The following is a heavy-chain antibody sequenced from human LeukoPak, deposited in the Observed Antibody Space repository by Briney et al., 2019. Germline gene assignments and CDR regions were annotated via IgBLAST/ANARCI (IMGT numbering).Heavy chain of an antibody. CDR1: GFSFSSYG. D-gene: IGHD3-22*01. V-gene: IGHV3-33*01. Sequence: PGKSLRLSCAASGFSFSSYGMHWVRQGPGKGLEWVAVIWYDGSDKYYADSVKGRFTISRDNSKNTLYLQMNSLRAEDTAVYYCARKTGGYGPLDYWGQGTLVTVSS. J-gene: IGHJ4*02. CDR2: IWYDGSDK. CDR3: ARKTGGYGPLDY.